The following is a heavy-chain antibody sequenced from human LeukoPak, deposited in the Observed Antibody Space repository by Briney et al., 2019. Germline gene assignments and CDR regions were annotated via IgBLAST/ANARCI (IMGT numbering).Heavy chain of an antibody. V-gene: IGHV3-23*01. J-gene: IGHJ4*02. CDR1: GFTVSSNY. CDR3: VKDYKRNSYDNSGLWGILDS. D-gene: IGHD3-22*01. Sequence: GGSLRLSCAASGFTVSSNYMSWVRQAPGRGLQWVSAITGSGGSTHYADFARGRFTISRDNSKNTVDLQMNSLRAEDTAVYYCVKDYKRNSYDNSGLWGILDSWGQGTLVTVSS. CDR2: ITGSGGST.